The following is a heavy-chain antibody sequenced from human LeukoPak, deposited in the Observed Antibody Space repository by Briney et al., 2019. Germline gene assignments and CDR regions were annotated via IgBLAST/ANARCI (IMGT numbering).Heavy chain of an antibody. J-gene: IGHJ6*02. CDR2: INHSGST. CDR1: GFTFSSYA. D-gene: IGHD5-18*01. CDR3: ARLEGTAMGMGSYYYYYYGMDV. V-gene: IGHV4-34*01. Sequence: GSLRLSCAASGFTFSSYAMSWIRQPPGKGLEWIGEINHSGSTNYNPSLKSRVTISVDTSKNQFSLKLSSVTAADTAVYYCARLEGTAMGMGSYYYYYYGMDVWGQGTTVTVSS.